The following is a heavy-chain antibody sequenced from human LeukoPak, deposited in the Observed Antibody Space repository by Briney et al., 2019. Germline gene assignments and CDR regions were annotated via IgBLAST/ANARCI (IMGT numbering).Heavy chain of an antibody. CDR2: ISSSSSYI. J-gene: IGHJ4*02. Sequence: GGSLRLSCAASGFTFSSYSMNWVRQAPGKGLEWVSSISSSSSYIYYADSVKGRFTISRDNAKNSLYLQMNSLRAEDTAVYYCAKLTIFGVVIMGYFDYWGQGTLVTVSS. V-gene: IGHV3-21*04. CDR3: AKLTIFGVVIMGYFDY. CDR1: GFTFSSYS. D-gene: IGHD3-3*01.